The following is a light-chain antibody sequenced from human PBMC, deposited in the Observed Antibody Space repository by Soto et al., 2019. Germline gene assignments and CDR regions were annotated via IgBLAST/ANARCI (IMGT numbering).Light chain of an antibody. V-gene: IGLV1-44*01. CDR2: GND. CDR1: SSNIGGNS. Sequence: QSVLTQPPSASGTPGQRVTISCSGSSSNIGGNSVNWYQHLPGTAPKLLIYGNDQRPSGVPDRFSGSKSGTSASLAISGLQSEYEAEYYCAAWDDRLNGYVVFGGGTKLTVL. CDR3: AAWDDRLNGYVV. J-gene: IGLJ2*01.